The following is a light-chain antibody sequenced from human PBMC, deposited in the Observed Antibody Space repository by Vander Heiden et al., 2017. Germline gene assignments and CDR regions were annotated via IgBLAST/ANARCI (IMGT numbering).Light chain of an antibody. V-gene: IGLV2-14*03. Sequence: QSALTQPASVSGSPGQSLTISCTGSSSDVGGYNFVAWYQQYPGKAPTLMIFDVSARPSGVSDRFSGSKSGNTASLTISGLRTDDEADYYCSSYTSSSTVVFGGGTRLTVL. J-gene: IGLJ2*01. CDR3: SSYTSSSTVV. CDR1: SSDVGGYNF. CDR2: DVS.